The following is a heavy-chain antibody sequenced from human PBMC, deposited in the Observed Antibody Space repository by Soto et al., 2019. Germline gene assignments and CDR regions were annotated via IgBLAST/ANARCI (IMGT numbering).Heavy chain of an antibody. CDR2: IIPSFGTA. J-gene: IGHJ3*02. V-gene: IGHV1-69*12. CDR3: ARVRPQQLAYDSFDI. D-gene: IGHD6-13*01. Sequence: QVQLVQSGAEVKKPGSSVKVSCKASGGTFSSYAISWVRQAPGQGLEWMGGIIPSFGTANYAQKFQGRVTITADESTSTVSMELSGLSSEDTAVYYCARVRPQQLAYDSFDIWGQGTMVTVSS. CDR1: GGTFSSYA.